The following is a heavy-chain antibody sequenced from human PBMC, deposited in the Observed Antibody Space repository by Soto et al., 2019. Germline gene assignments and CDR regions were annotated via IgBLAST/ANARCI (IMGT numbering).Heavy chain of an antibody. D-gene: IGHD6-19*01. CDR2: ISSNGGST. CDR1: GFPFSSYA. V-gene: IGHV3-64*01. Sequence: GGPLRLSCAASGFPFSSYAMHWVRQAPGKGLEYVSAISSNGGSTYYAKTVQGRFTISRDNSKDTLYIQMGSLRSEDTAVYYCATELHKYSKEAGSGWYLGVDPWGQGTLVTVS. CDR3: ATELHKYSKEAGSGWYLGVDP. J-gene: IGHJ5*02.